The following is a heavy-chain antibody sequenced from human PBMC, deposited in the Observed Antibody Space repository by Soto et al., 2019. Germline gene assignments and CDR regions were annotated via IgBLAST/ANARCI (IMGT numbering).Heavy chain of an antibody. J-gene: IGHJ5*02. D-gene: IGHD6-19*01. CDR2: IIPVFLAA. Sequence: GASVKLSCKASGDTLSNFAISWVRQAPGQGPEWMGGIIPVFLAAKYAQKFQGRVTITADESTNTAYMELRNLTSEDTAVYYCARVQQWLVAWWFDPWGQGTLVTVSS. V-gene: IGHV1-69*13. CDR3: ARVQQWLVAWWFDP. CDR1: GDTLSNFA.